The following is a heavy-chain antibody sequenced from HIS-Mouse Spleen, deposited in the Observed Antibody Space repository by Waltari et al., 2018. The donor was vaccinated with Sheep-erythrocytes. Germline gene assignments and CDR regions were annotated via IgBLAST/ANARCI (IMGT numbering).Heavy chain of an antibody. Sequence: EVQLVESGGGLVKPGGSLRLSCAASGFIFSSYSMNWVRQAPGKGLEWVSSISSSSSSIYYADSVKGRFTISRDNAKNSLYLQMNSLRAEDTAVYYCARVASGATFDYWGQGTLVTVSS. D-gene: IGHD1-26*01. V-gene: IGHV3-21*01. J-gene: IGHJ4*02. CDR3: ARVASGATFDY. CDR2: ISSSSSSI. CDR1: GFIFSSYS.